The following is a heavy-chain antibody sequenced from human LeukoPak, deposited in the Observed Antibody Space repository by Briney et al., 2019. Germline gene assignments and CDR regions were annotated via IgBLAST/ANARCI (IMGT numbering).Heavy chain of an antibody. CDR1: GGSISSSSYY. CDR3: ARSTEPLYYYYMDV. CDR2: IYYSGST. V-gene: IGHV4-39*07. Sequence: PSETLSLTCTVSGGSISSSSYYWGWIRQPPGKGLEWIGSIYYSGSTYYNPSLKSRVTISVDTSKNQFSLKLSSVTAADTAVYYCARSTEPLYYYYMDVWGKGTTVTVSS. J-gene: IGHJ6*03.